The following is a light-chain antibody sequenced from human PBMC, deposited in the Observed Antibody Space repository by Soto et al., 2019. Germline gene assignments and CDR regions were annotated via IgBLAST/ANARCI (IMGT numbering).Light chain of an antibody. CDR1: QSVSNNY. Sequence: EIVLTESPDTLSLSPGERATLCCRASQSVSNNYLAWYLQKPGQAPRVLIHAASGRTTGIPDRFRGSGSGTDFTLTITRLETEDFGLYYCQQYGDSPWTFGQGTKVDIK. J-gene: IGKJ1*01. CDR3: QQYGDSPWT. V-gene: IGKV3-20*01. CDR2: AAS.